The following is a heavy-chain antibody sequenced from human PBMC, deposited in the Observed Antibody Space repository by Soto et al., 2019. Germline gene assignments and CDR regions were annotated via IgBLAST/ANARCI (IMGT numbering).Heavy chain of an antibody. Sequence: RGSLRLSCAASGFTFNTSNMNWVRQAPGKGLEWVSSISSSSTYIFYADSVRGRFTISRDNAENSLYLQMSGLRAEDTAVYYCARDLNKWASKAQLSTAGMDVWGQGTRVTVSS. V-gene: IGHV3-21*01. CDR2: ISSSSTYI. CDR1: GFTFNTSN. CDR3: ARDLNKWASKAQLSTAGMDV. D-gene: IGHD5-18*01. J-gene: IGHJ6*02.